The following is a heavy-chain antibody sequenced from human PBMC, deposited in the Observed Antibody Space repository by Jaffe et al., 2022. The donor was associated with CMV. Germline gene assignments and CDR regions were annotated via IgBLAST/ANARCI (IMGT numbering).Heavy chain of an antibody. CDR1: GGSISSYY. D-gene: IGHD2-15*01. Sequence: QVQLQESGPGLVKPSETLSLTCTVSGGSISSYYWSWIRQPPGKGLEWIGYIYYSGSTNYNPSLKSRVTISVDTSKNQFSLKLSSVTAADTAVYYCARSPRIYCSGGSCYSTYYYYYMDVWGKGTTVTVSS. CDR3: ARSPRIYCSGGSCYSTYYYYYMDV. V-gene: IGHV4-59*01. J-gene: IGHJ6*03. CDR2: IYYSGST.